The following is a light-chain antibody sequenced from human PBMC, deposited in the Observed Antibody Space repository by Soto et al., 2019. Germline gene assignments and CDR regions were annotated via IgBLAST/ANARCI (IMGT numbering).Light chain of an antibody. CDR3: SSYTSSITLVV. V-gene: IGLV2-14*01. J-gene: IGLJ3*02. CDR1: SSDVGGYDY. Sequence: QSALPQPASVSGSPGQSITISCTGTSSDVGGYDYVSWYQQHPGKAPQLMIYDVNNRPSGVSNRFSGSKSGNTASLTISGLQAEDEADYYCSSYTSSITLVVFGGWTKLTVL. CDR2: DVN.